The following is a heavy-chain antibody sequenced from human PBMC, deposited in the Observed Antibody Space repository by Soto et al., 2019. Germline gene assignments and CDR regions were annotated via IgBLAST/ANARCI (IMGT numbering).Heavy chain of an antibody. J-gene: IGHJ4*02. CDR3: ARGGGSDSFDS. D-gene: IGHD1-26*01. CDR1: GASITYGGYS. V-gene: IGHV4-30-2*01. CDR2: INHLETT. Sequence: QLQLHESGSGLVKPSQTLSLTCTVSGASITYGGYSWSWIRQTPGKGQEWIGYINHLETTFYNPSFESRLSLSIDRATNQFSLNLNSMSAADRAVYFCARGGGSDSFDSWGQGILVTVSS.